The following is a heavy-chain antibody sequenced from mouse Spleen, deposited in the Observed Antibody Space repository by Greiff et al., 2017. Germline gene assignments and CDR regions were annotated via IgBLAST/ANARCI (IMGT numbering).Heavy chain of an antibody. D-gene: IGHD3-2*02. CDR2: IYPGDGDT. J-gene: IGHJ1*03. CDR1: GYAFSSSW. V-gene: IGHV1-82*01. Sequence: QVQLQQSGPELVKPGASVKISCKASGYAFSSSWMNWVKQRPGKGLEWIGRIYPGDGDTNYNGKFKGKATLTADKSSSTAYMQLSSLTSEDSAVYFCAREAIRYFDVWGTGTTVTVSS. CDR3: AREAIRYFDV.